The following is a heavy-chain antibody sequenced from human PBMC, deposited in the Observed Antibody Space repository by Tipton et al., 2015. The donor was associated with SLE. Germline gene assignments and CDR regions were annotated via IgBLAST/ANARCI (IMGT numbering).Heavy chain of an antibody. CDR1: GGSFSGYY. J-gene: IGHJ4*02. V-gene: IGHV3-23*01. Sequence: LSLTCAVYGGSFSGYYWSWVRQAPGKGLEWVSAISGSGGSTYYADSVKGRFTISRDNSKNTLYLQMNSLRAEDTAVYYCANPGVYGSGSYRYWGQGTLVTVSS. CDR2: ISGSGGST. CDR3: ANPGVYGSGSYRY. D-gene: IGHD3-10*01.